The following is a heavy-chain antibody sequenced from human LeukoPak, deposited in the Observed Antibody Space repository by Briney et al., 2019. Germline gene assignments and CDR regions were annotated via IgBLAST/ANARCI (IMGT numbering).Heavy chain of an antibody. D-gene: IGHD5-24*01. V-gene: IGHV3-21*01. Sequence: PGGSLRLSCAASGFTFSTYSMNWVRQAPGKGLEWVSSISSSGSYIYYADSVKGRFTISRDNAKNSLYLQMNSLRAEDTAVYYCAREGDGYLTHWGQGTLVTVSS. CDR3: AREGDGYLTH. J-gene: IGHJ4*02. CDR2: ISSSGSYI. CDR1: GFTFSTYS.